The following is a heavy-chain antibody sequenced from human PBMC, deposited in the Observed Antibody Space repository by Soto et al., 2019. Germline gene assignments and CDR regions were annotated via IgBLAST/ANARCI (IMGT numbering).Heavy chain of an antibody. D-gene: IGHD3-22*01. V-gene: IGHV1-69*13. CDR1: GGTFSSYA. J-gene: IGHJ4*02. CDR2: IIPIFGTA. CDR3: AGRHYDSSGYYSRFSFDY. Sequence: ASVKVSCKASGGTFSSYAISWVRQAPGQGLEWMGGIIPIFGTANYAQKFQGRVTITADESTSTAYMELSSLRSEDTAVYYCAGRHYDSSGYYSRFSFDYWGQGTLVTVSS.